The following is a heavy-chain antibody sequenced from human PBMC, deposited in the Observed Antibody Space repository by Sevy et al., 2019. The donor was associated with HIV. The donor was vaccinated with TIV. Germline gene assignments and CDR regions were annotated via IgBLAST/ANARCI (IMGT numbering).Heavy chain of an antibody. CDR1: GFIFNSYA. V-gene: IGHV3-23*01. Sequence: GGSLRLSCAASGFIFNSYAMTWVRQAPGKGLEWVSVISGSGGSTYYADSVKGRFTISRDNSRNTLYLEMNSLRAEDTAVYYCAKGYGSGSPPDYWGQGTLVTVSS. J-gene: IGHJ4*02. CDR3: AKGYGSGSPPDY. CDR2: ISGSGGST. D-gene: IGHD3-10*01.